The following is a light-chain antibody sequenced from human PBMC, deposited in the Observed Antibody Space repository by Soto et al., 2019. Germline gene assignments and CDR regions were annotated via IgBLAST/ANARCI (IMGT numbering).Light chain of an antibody. Sequence: IQVTQSPSTLSGSVGDRVTITCRASQTISSWLAWYQQKPGKAPKLLIYKASTLKSGVPSRFSGSGSGTEFTLTISSLQPDDFATYYCQHYNSYSEAFGQGTKADI. CDR1: QTISSW. CDR3: QHYNSYSEA. V-gene: IGKV1-5*03. CDR2: KAS. J-gene: IGKJ1*01.